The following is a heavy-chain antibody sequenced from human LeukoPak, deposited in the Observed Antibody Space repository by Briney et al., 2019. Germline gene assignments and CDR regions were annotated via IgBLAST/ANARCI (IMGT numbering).Heavy chain of an antibody. CDR2: IFDGGGT. D-gene: IGHD3-22*01. J-gene: IGHJ4*02. V-gene: IGHV3-53*01. Sequence: PGGSLRLSCAASGFIVSNYYMSRVRQAPGKGLEWVSVIFDGGGTFYSDSVKGRFTISRDYSKNTLYLQMNSLRADDTAVYYCTRDSSGPAFWGQGTLVTVSS. CDR3: TRDSSGPAF. CDR1: GFIVSNYY.